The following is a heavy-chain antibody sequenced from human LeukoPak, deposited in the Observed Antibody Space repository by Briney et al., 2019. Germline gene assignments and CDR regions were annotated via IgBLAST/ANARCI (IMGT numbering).Heavy chain of an antibody. CDR1: GGSISSGYYY. V-gene: IGHV4-61*02. CDR2: IYTSGST. D-gene: IGHD3-16*01. Sequence: PSQTLSLTCTVSGGSISSGYYYWSWIRQPAGKGLEWIGRIYTSGSTNYNPSLKSRVTMSVDTSKNQFSLRLRSVTAADTAVYYCARDEYAYGGRTHPYFFDYWGQGILVTVSS. CDR3: ARDEYAYGGRTHPYFFDY. J-gene: IGHJ4*02.